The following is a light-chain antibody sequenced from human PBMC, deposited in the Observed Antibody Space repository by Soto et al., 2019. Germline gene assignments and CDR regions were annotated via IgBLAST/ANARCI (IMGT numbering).Light chain of an antibody. CDR2: GAS. J-gene: IGKJ2*02. CDR1: QSVSSSY. V-gene: IGKV3-20*01. CDR3: QQYGSSPRT. Sequence: EIVLTQSPGTPPLSRGERATLSCRASQSVSSSYLAWYQQKPGQAPRLLIYGASSRATGIPDRFSGSGSGTDFTLTISRLEPEDFAVYYCQQYGSSPRTFGEGTKLEIK.